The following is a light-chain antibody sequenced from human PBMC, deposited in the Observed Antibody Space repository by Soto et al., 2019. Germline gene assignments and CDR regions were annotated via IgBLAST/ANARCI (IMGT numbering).Light chain of an antibody. J-gene: IGLJ2*01. V-gene: IGLV9-49*01. Sequence: QLVLTQPPSASASLGASVTLTCTLSSGYSNYKVDWYQQRPGKGPRFVMRVGTGGIVGSKGDGIPDRFSVLGSGLNRYLTSKNIQEEDESDYHCGADHGSGNNFVLVFGGGTKVTVL. CDR3: GADHGSGNNFVLV. CDR1: SGYSNYK. CDR2: VGTGGIVG.